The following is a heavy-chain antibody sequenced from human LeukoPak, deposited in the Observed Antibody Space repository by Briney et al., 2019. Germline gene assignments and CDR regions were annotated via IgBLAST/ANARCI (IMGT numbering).Heavy chain of an antibody. CDR3: AGGDSERDAFDI. J-gene: IGHJ3*02. V-gene: IGHV4-34*01. Sequence: SETLSLTCAVYGGSFSGYYWSWIRQPPGKGLEWIGEINHSGSTNYNPSLKSRVTISVDTSKNQFSLKLSSVTAADTAVYYCAGGDSERDAFDIWGQGTMVTVSS. CDR2: INHSGST. D-gene: IGHD3/OR15-3a*01. CDR1: GGSFSGYY.